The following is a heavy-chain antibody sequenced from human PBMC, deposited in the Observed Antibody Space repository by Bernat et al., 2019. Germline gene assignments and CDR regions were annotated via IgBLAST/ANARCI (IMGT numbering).Heavy chain of an antibody. CDR3: ARTEGYYGSGSYSMDV. D-gene: IGHD3-10*01. Sequence: EVQLVQSGAEVKKPGESLKISCKGSGYSFTSYWIGWVRQMPGKGLEWMGIIYPGDSDTRYSPSFQGQVTSSADKSISTAYLQWSSLKASDTAMYYCARTEGYYGSGSYSMDVWGKGTTVTVSS. CDR2: IYPGDSDT. J-gene: IGHJ6*03. CDR1: GYSFTSYW. V-gene: IGHV5-51*01.